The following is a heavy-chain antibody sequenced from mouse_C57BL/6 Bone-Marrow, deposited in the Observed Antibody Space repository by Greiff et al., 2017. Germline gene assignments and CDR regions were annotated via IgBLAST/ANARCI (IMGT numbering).Heavy chain of an antibody. Sequence: VHVKQSGAELVRPGASVKLSCTASGFNIKDDYMHWVKQRPEQGLEWIGWIDPENGDTEYASKFQGKATITADTSSNTAYLQLSSLTSEDTAVYYCTTYYYGSSYGDWYFDVWGTGTTVTVSS. CDR2: IDPENGDT. D-gene: IGHD1-1*01. J-gene: IGHJ1*03. CDR3: TTYYYGSSYGDWYFDV. V-gene: IGHV14-4*01. CDR1: GFNIKDDY.